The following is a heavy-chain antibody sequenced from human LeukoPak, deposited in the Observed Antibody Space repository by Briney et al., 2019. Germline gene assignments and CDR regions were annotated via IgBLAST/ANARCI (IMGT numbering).Heavy chain of an antibody. J-gene: IGHJ3*02. CDR3: ARGSSSWYKEARAFDI. V-gene: IGHV3-30-3*01. D-gene: IGHD6-13*01. Sequence: GRSLRLSCAASGFTFSSYAMHWVRQAPGKGLEWVAVISYDGSNKYYADSVKGRFTISRDNSKNTLYLQMNSLRAEDTAVYYCARGSSSWYKEARAFDIWGQGTMVTVSS. CDR2: ISYDGSNK. CDR1: GFTFSSYA.